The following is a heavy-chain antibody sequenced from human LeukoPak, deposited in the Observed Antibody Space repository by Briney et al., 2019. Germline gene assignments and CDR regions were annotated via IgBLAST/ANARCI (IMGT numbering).Heavy chain of an antibody. CDR3: ARGGGSRHY. J-gene: IGHJ4*02. D-gene: IGHD3-16*01. V-gene: IGHV4-34*01. Sequence: SETLSLTCAVYGGSFSGYYWSWIRQPPGKGLEWIGEINHSGSTNYNPSLKSRVTISVDTSKNQFSLKLSSVTAADTAVYYCARGGGSRHYGGKGTLVTVSS. CDR1: GGSFSGYY. CDR2: INHSGST.